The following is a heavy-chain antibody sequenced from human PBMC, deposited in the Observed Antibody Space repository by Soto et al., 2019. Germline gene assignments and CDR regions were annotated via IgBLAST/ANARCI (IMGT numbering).Heavy chain of an antibody. J-gene: IGHJ4*02. Sequence: GGSLRLSCTASGFSLSRYGLHWVRQAPGKGLEWVAGLWSNGIKTSYTDSVKGRFTISRDTSKNILYLQMNSLGAEDTALYYCARDLHYWSLLIDHWGQGTLVTVSS. D-gene: IGHD2-8*02. CDR3: ARDLHYWSLLIDH. CDR2: LWSNGIKT. CDR1: GFSLSRYG. V-gene: IGHV3-33*01.